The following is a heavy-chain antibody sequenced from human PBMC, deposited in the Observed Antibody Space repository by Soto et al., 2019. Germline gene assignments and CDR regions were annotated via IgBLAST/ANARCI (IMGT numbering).Heavy chain of an antibody. CDR2: ISGSGGST. J-gene: IGHJ4*02. V-gene: IGHV3-23*01. CDR3: ANVGVWAPTTVTPYYFDY. CDR1: GFTFSSYA. Sequence: EVQLLESGGGLVQPGGSLRLSCAASGFTFSSYAMSWVRQAPGKGLEWVSAISGSGGSTYYADSVKGRFTISRDNSKNTLYLQMNSLRAEDTAVYYCANVGVWAPTTVTPYYFDYWGQGSLVTVSS. D-gene: IGHD4-17*01.